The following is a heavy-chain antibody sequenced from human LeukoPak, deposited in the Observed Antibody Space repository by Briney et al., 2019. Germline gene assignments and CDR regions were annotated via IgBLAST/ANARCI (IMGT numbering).Heavy chain of an antibody. Sequence: ASVKVSRKASGYTFTSYYMHWVRQAPGQGLEWMGIINPSGGSTRYAQKFQGRVTMTRDTSTSTVYMELSSLRSEDTAVYYCARGMAAARIDYWGQGTLVTVSS. V-gene: IGHV1-46*01. CDR3: ARGMAAARIDY. CDR1: GYTFTSYY. J-gene: IGHJ4*02. CDR2: INPSGGST. D-gene: IGHD6-13*01.